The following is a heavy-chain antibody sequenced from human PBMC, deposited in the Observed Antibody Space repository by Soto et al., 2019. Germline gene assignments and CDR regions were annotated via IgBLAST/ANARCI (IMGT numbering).Heavy chain of an antibody. Sequence: ASVKVSCKASGYTFTSYDINWVRQATGQGLEWMGWMNPNSGNTGYAQKFQGRVTMTRNTSISTAYMELSSLRSEDTAVYYCARSKLAEPAATVGSYYYYYMDVWGKGTTVTVSS. CDR3: ARSKLAEPAATVGSYYYYYMDV. CDR2: MNPNSGNT. CDR1: GYTFTSYD. J-gene: IGHJ6*03. V-gene: IGHV1-8*01. D-gene: IGHD2-2*01.